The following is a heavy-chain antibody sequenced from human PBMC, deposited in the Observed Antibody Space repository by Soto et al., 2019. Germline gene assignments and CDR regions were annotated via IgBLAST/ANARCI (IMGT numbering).Heavy chain of an antibody. V-gene: IGHV1-3*01. CDR2: INAGNGNT. Sequence: ASVKVSRKASGYTFTSYAMHWVRQAPGQRLEWMGWINAGNGNTKYSQKFQGRVTITRDTSASTAYMELSSLRSEDTAVYYCARSIVVVTALDYWGQGTLVTGSS. CDR1: GYTFTSYA. D-gene: IGHD2-21*02. J-gene: IGHJ4*02. CDR3: ARSIVVVTALDY.